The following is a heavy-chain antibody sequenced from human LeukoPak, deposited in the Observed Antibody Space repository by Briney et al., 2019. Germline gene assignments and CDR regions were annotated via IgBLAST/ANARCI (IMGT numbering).Heavy chain of an antibody. J-gene: IGHJ4*02. CDR2: INPNSGDT. CDR3: ARDNDSRDPPHFDY. D-gene: IGHD3-16*01. CDR1: GYTFSGYY. V-gene: IGHV1-2*02. Sequence: ASVKVSCKASGYTFSGYYLHWVRQAPGQGLEWMGWINPNSGDTNYAQKFQGRVTMTRDTSISTAYMELSRLRSDDTAVYYCARDNDSRDPPHFDYWGQGTLVTVSS.